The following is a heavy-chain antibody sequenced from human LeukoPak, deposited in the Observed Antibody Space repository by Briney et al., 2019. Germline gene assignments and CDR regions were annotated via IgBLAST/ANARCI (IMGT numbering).Heavy chain of an antibody. CDR1: GFTLSDYY. CDR3: ARESAYAFWY. J-gene: IGHJ4*02. CDR2: ISSTSSTM. D-gene: IGHD3-3*01. V-gene: IGHV3-48*02. Sequence: GGSLRLSYAASGFTLSDYYMNWVRQAPGKGLEWVSYISSTSSTMYYADSVKGRFTISRDNAKNSLYLQMNSLRDEDTAVYYCARESAYAFWYWGRGTLVAVSS.